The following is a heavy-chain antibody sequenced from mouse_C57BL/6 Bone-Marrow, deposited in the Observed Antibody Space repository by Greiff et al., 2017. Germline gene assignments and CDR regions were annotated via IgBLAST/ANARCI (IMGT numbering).Heavy chain of an antibody. CDR1: GYTFTDYE. CDR3: TRNHYGSSSYWYFDV. Sequence: QVQLQQSGAELVRPGASVTLSCKASGYTFTDYEMHWVKQTPVHGLEWIGAIDPETGGTAYNQKFKGKAILTADKSSSTAYIELRSLTSEDSAVYYCTRNHYGSSSYWYFDVWGTGTTVTVSS. D-gene: IGHD1-1*01. CDR2: IDPETGGT. V-gene: IGHV1-15*01. J-gene: IGHJ1*03.